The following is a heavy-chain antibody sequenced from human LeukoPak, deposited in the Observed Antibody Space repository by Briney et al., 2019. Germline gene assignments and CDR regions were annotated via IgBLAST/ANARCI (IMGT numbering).Heavy chain of an antibody. CDR1: GASLGTYY. V-gene: IGHV4-59*01. CDR3: ARASGGYYNNWFDP. D-gene: IGHD3-22*01. CDR2: IDYTGST. Sequence: SESLSLTCTVSGASLGTYYWSWIRQPPGKGLEWRGYIDYTGSTNYNPSLKSRVTISVDTSKNPFSLKLSSVTAADTAVYYCARASGGYYNNWFDPWGQGTLVTVSS. J-gene: IGHJ5*02.